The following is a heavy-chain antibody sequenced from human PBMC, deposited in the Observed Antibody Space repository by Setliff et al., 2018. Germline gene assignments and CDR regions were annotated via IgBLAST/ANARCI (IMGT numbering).Heavy chain of an antibody. CDR2: IIPIPGIA. CDR1: GGTFSSYA. J-gene: IGHJ6*03. Sequence: SVKVSCKASGGTFSSYAISWGRQAPGQRLEWMGGIIPIPGIANYAQKFQGRVTITTDESTSTAYMELSSLRSEDTAVYYCARDRAARPPNSYYYYMDVWGKGTTVTVS. V-gene: IGHV1-69*10. CDR3: ARDRAARPPNSYYYYMDV. D-gene: IGHD6-6*01.